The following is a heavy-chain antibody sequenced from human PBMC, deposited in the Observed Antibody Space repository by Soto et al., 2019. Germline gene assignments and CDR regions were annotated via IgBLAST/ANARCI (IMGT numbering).Heavy chain of an antibody. Sequence: QVQLVQSGAEVQKPGSSVKVSCKASGGGTFTKYAFSWVRQAPGQGLEWMGGIIPMFGTPNYAQKFQGRVTITADESTTTVYMALSSLRSEDTAVYFCARPLRDRNYDHGMAVWGQGTTVTVSS. D-gene: IGHD2-21*01. V-gene: IGHV1-69*01. J-gene: IGHJ6*02. CDR1: GGGTFTKYA. CDR3: ARPLRDRNYDHGMAV. CDR2: IIPMFGTP.